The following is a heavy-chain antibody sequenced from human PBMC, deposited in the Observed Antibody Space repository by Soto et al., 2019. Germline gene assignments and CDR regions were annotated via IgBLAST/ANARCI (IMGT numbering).Heavy chain of an antibody. D-gene: IGHD5-18*01. CDR3: AAGHVSLVDTGYYYYYGMDV. J-gene: IGHJ6*02. V-gene: IGHV1-58*02. CDR1: GFTFTSSA. Sequence: SVKVSCKASGFTFTSSAMQWVRQARGQRLEWIGWIVVGSGNTNYAQKFQERVTITRDMSTSTAYMELSSLRSEDTAVYYCAAGHVSLVDTGYYYYYGMDVWGQGTTVTVSS. CDR2: IVVGSGNT.